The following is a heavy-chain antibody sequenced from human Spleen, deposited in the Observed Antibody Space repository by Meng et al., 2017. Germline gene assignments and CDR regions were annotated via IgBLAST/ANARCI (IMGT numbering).Heavy chain of an antibody. CDR3: ARGISGSYWGFDY. Sequence: GGSLRLSCEGSGFTFRSYEMNWVRQTPGKGLEWLSYISTSGTTVYYAESVRGRFTISRDDAKNSLYLQMNSLRAEDTAVYYCARGISGSYWGFDYWGQGTLVTVSS. CDR2: ISTSGTTV. V-gene: IGHV3-48*03. CDR1: GFTFRSYE. D-gene: IGHD1-26*01. J-gene: IGHJ4*02.